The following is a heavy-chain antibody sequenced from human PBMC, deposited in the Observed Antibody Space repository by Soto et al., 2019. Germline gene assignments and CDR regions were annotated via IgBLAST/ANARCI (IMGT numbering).Heavy chain of an antibody. J-gene: IGHJ6*02. CDR1: GDSVSSNSAA. V-gene: IGHV6-1*01. Sequence: SQTLSLTCAISGDSVSSNSAAWNWIRQSPSRGLEWLGRTYYRSKWYNDYAVSVKGRITINPDTSKNQFSLQLNSVTPEDTAVYYCARGTYYYGSGSYYPPFYYYYGMDVWGQGTTVTVSS. D-gene: IGHD3-10*01. CDR2: TYYRSKWYN. CDR3: ARGTYYYGSGSYYPPFYYYYGMDV.